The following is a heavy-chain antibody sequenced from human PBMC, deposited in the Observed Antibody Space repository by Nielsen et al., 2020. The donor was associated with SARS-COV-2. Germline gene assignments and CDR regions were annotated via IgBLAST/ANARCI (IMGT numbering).Heavy chain of an antibody. V-gene: IGHV3-21*01. CDR2: ISSSSSYI. Sequence: WIRQPPGKGLEWVSSISSSSSYIYYADSVKGRFTISRDNAKNSLYLQMNSLRAEDTAVYYCARGDRSVAGDYYYYYGMDVWGQGTTVTVSS. J-gene: IGHJ6*02. CDR3: ARGDRSVAGDYYYYYGMDV. D-gene: IGHD6-19*01.